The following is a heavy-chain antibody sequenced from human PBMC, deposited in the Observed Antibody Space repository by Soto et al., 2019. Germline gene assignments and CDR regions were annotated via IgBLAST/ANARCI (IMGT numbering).Heavy chain of an antibody. CDR1: GGSISAHY. CDR2: IYYSGSA. D-gene: IGHD1-26*01. CDR3: ARSDREHTKSPAPDH. Sequence: SETLCITWTVCGGSISAHYVRWLRHPPGKGLQSIGYIYYSGSANYRPSLKSRVTISVDTSKNEFPLKLSSGTAADTAIYYCARSDREHTKSPAPDHWGHGTLVNVS. J-gene: IGHJ4*01. V-gene: IGHV4-59*11.